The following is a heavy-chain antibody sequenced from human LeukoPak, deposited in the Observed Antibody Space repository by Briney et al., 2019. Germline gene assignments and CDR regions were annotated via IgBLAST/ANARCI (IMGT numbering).Heavy chain of an antibody. CDR1: GFTFSSYA. CDR3: AKAGDYSYYYMDV. D-gene: IGHD3-10*01. CDR2: VSGSGHST. Sequence: GGSLRLSCAASGFTFSSYAVSGVRQAPGKGLEWVSAVSGSGHSTYYADSVKGRFTISRDNSKNTLYLQMNSLRAEDTAVYYCAKAGDYSYYYMDVWGKGTTVTVSS. V-gene: IGHV3-23*01. J-gene: IGHJ6*03.